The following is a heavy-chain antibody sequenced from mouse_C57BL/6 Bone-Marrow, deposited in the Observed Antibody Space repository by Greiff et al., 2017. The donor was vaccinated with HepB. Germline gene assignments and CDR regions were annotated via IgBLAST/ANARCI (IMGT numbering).Heavy chain of an antibody. V-gene: IGHV1-50*01. Sequence: VQLQQPGAELVKPGASVKLSCKASGYTFTSYWMQWVKQRPGQGLEWIGEIDPSDSYTNYNQKFKGKATLTVDTSSSTAYMPLSSLTSEDSAVYYCASGADRFAYWGQGTLVTVSA. CDR3: ASGADRFAY. CDR1: GYTFTSYW. J-gene: IGHJ3*01. CDR2: IDPSDSYT. D-gene: IGHD3-3*01.